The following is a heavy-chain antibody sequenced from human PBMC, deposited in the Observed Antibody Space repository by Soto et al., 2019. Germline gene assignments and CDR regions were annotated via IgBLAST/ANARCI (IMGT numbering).Heavy chain of an antibody. J-gene: IGHJ2*01. V-gene: IGHV1-18*04. CDR1: GFTCTGFG. D-gene: IGHD5-18*01. CDR2: ITASNGNT. CDR3: ARGYSYGSYWYFDL. Sequence: QFQLVQSGAEVKNPGSSVKVSCKASGFTCTGFGITWVRHSPVQGLEWMGWITASNGNTNYAQTLQGRVTMTTDTSTSTAYMERWRLRSDDTAVYYCARGYSYGSYWYFDLWGRGTLVTVSS.